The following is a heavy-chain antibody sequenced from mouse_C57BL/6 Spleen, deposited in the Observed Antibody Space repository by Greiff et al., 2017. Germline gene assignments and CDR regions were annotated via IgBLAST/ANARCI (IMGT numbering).Heavy chain of an antibody. Sequence: QVQLQQPGAELVKPGASVKLSCKASGYTFTSYWMQWVKQRPGQGLEWIGEIDPSDSYTNYNQKFKGKATLTVDTSSSTAYMQLSGLTSEDSAVYYCARKGTTVDYYAMDYWGQGSSVTVSS. V-gene: IGHV1-50*01. CDR2: IDPSDSYT. D-gene: IGHD1-1*01. CDR3: ARKGTTVDYYAMDY. J-gene: IGHJ4*01. CDR1: GYTFTSYW.